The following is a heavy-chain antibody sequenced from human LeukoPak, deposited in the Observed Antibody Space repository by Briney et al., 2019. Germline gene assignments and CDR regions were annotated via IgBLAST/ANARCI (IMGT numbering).Heavy chain of an antibody. V-gene: IGHV3-21*06. CDR3: ARDPYSGNYGAYYYYYMDV. J-gene: IGHJ6*03. CDR2: ITNSSSYI. D-gene: IGHD1-26*01. Sequence: GGSLRLSCAASGFTFSSYNMNWVRQAPGKGLEWVSSITNSSSYIYYADSVKGRFTISRDNAKNSLYLQMDSLRVEDTAEYYCARDPYSGNYGAYYYYYMDVWGKGTTVTVSS. CDR1: GFTFSSYN.